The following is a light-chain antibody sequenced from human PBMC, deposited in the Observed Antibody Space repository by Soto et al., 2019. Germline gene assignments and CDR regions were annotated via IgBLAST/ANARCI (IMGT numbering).Light chain of an antibody. CDR1: SSDVGGYNY. J-gene: IGLJ2*01. Sequence: QSALTQPASVSGSPGQSITISCTGTSSDVGGYNYVSWYQQHPGKAPKLMIYDVSNRPSGVSNRFSGSKSGNTASLTISGLQAEDEADYYCSSDTSSSTLHVVCGGGTKLTVL. CDR3: SSDTSSSTLHVV. V-gene: IGLV2-14*01. CDR2: DVS.